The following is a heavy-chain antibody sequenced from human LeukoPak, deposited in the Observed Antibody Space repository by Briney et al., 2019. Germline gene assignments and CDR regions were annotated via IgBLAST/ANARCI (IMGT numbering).Heavy chain of an antibody. CDR2: ITSSGSST. D-gene: IGHD3-22*01. Sequence: GGSLRLSCAASGFTFSSYAMSWVRQAPGKGLEWVSAITSSGSSTHYADSVKGRFTISRDNSKNTLYLQMNSLRAEDTAVYYCAKDHHYYDSSGYSTDAFDIWGQGTMVTVSS. V-gene: IGHV3-23*01. J-gene: IGHJ3*02. CDR1: GFTFSSYA. CDR3: AKDHHYYDSSGYSTDAFDI.